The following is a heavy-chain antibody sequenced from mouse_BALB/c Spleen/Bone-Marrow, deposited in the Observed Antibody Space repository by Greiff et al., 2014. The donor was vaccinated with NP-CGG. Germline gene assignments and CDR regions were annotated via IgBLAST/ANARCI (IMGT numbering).Heavy chain of an antibody. Sequence: VQLQQSGAELVKPGTSVKLSCKASGYTFTTYYMYWVKQRPGQGLEWIGEINPNNGGTNFKEKFKSKATLTVDKSSSTAYVQLSSQTSEDSAVYYSTRGRTGDFDYWGQGTTLTVSS. CDR2: INPNNGGT. CDR1: GYTFTTYY. J-gene: IGHJ2*01. V-gene: IGHV1S81*02. CDR3: TRGRTGDFDY.